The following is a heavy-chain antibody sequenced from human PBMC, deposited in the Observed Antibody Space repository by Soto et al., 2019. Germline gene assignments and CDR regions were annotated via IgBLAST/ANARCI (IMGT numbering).Heavy chain of an antibody. CDR3: ARGVYGSGSRYFDY. J-gene: IGHJ4*02. V-gene: IGHV4-34*01. Sequence: QVQLQQWGAGLLKPSETLSLTCAVYGWSFSGYYWSWIRQPPGKGLEGIGEINHSGSTNYNPSLKSRVTISVDTSKNQFSLKLSSVTAADTAVYYCARGVYGSGSRYFDYWGQGTLVTVSS. CDR1: GWSFSGYY. D-gene: IGHD3-10*01. CDR2: INHSGST.